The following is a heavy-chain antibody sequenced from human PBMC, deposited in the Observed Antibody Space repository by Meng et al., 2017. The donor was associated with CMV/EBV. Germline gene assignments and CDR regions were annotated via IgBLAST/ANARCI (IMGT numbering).Heavy chain of an antibody. CDR3: AKDVRLWRRIAAAGLDY. V-gene: IGHV3-30*02. D-gene: IGHD6-13*01. J-gene: IGHJ4*02. Sequence: GESLKISCAASGFTFSSYSMNWVRQAPGKGLEWVAFIRYDGSNKYYADSVKGRFTISRDNSKNTLYLQMNSLRAEDTAVYYCAKDVRLWRRIAAAGLDYWGQGTLVTVSS. CDR1: GFTFSSYS. CDR2: IRYDGSNK.